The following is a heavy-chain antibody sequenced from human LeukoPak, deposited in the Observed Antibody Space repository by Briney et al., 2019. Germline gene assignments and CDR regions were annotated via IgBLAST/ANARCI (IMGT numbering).Heavy chain of an antibody. CDR2: INPNSGGT. V-gene: IGHV1-2*02. J-gene: IGHJ4*02. CDR3: ARLKYDRSGSYFDY. Sequence: GASVKVSCKASGYTFTGYYMHWVRQAPGQGLEWMGWINPNSGGTNYAQKFQGRVTMTRDTSISTAYMELSRLRSDDTAVYYCARLKYDRSGSYFDYWGQGTLVTVSS. CDR1: GYTFTGYY. D-gene: IGHD3-22*01.